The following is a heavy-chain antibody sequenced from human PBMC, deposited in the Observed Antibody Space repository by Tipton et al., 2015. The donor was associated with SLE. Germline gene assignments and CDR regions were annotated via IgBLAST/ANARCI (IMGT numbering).Heavy chain of an antibody. J-gene: IGHJ4*02. Sequence: TLSLTCAVYGGSFSGYYWSWIRQPPGKGLEWIGRIYTSGSTNYNPSLKSRVTISVDTSKNQFSLKLSSVTAADTAVYYCARGILEWSDYWGQGTLVTVSS. V-gene: IGHV4-59*10. D-gene: IGHD3-3*01. CDR1: GGSFSGYY. CDR2: IYTSGST. CDR3: ARGILEWSDY.